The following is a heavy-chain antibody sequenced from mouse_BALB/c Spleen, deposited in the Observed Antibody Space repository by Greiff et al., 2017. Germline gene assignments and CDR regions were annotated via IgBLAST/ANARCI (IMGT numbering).Heavy chain of an antibody. V-gene: IGHV4-1*02. CDR3: ARGGYYYDSSQGYAMDY. J-gene: IGHJ4*01. D-gene: IGHD1-1*01. CDR1: GFDFSRYW. Sequence: EVKLLESGGGLVQPGGSLKLSCAASGFDFSRYWMSWVRQAPGKGLEWIGEINPDSSTINYTPSLKDKFIISRDNAKNTLYLQMSKVRSEDTALYYCARGGYYYDSSQGYAMDYWGQGTSVTVSS. CDR2: INPDSSTI.